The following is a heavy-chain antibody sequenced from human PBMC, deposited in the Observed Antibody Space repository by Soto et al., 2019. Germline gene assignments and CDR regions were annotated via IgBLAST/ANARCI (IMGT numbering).Heavy chain of an antibody. V-gene: IGHV1-2*04. CDR3: ARESSSELYFYYGMDV. CDR2: IKPNSGGT. Sequence: ASVEVSCEAAGYPYTGYYMHWVRQATGQGLEWMGWIKPNSGGTNYAQNFQGWVTMTGDTSISTAYMELSRLRSDDPAVYYCARESSSELYFYYGMDVCGQATTVTVSS. J-gene: IGHJ6*02. D-gene: IGHD6-6*01. CDR1: GYPYTGYY.